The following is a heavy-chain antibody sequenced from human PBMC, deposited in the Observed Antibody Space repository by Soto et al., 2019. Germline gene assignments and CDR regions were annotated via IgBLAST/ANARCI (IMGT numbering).Heavy chain of an antibody. CDR1: GFTFSSYS. Sequence: GGSLRLSCAASGFTFSSYSMNWVRQAPGKGLEGVSSISSSSSYIYYADSVKGRFTISRDNAKNSVYLQMNSLRAEDAAVCYCACITPGLTTIEYWGQGTLVTVSS. V-gene: IGHV3-21*01. CDR2: ISSSSSYI. J-gene: IGHJ4*02. D-gene: IGHD1-20*01. CDR3: ACITPGLTTIEY.